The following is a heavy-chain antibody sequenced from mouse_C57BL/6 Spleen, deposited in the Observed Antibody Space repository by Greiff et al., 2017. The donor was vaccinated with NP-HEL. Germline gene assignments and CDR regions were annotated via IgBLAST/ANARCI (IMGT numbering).Heavy chain of an antibody. D-gene: IGHD2-4*01. Sequence: DVHLVESEGGLVQPGSSMKLSCTASGFTFSDYYMAWVRQVPEKGLEWVANINYDGSSTYYLDSLKSRFIISRDNAKNILYLQMSSLKSEDTATYYCARYDYSYFDYWGQGTTLTVSS. J-gene: IGHJ2*01. CDR1: GFTFSDYY. CDR2: INYDGSST. CDR3: ARYDYSYFDY. V-gene: IGHV5-16*01.